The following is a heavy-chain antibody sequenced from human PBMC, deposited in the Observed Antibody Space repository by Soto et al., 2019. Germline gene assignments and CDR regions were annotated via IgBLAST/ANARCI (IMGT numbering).Heavy chain of an antibody. D-gene: IGHD4-17*01. CDR1: GFTFSSYA. V-gene: IGHV3-23*01. Sequence: TGGSLRLSCAASGFTFSSYAMSWVRQAPGKGLEWVSAISGSGGSTYYADSVKGRFTISRDNSKNTLYLQMNSLRAEDTAVYYCAKGMSDYGDYVGYYYYYGMDVWGQGTTVTVSS. CDR2: ISGSGGST. J-gene: IGHJ6*02. CDR3: AKGMSDYGDYVGYYYYYGMDV.